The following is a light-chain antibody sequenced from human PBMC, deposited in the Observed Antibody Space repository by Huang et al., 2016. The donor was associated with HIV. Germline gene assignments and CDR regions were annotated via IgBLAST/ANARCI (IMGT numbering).Light chain of an antibody. CDR2: GAS. CDR1: QSILNN. Sequence: EIVLTQSPATLSLSPGERAALSCRATQSILNNLAWYQQKAGQSPRLLIYGASTRATGIPARCRGSGSGTDFTLTISSLQSEDFAVYYCQQYNNWPPLLTFGGGTKVEIK. J-gene: IGKJ4*01. CDR3: QQYNNWPPLLT. V-gene: IGKV3-15*01.